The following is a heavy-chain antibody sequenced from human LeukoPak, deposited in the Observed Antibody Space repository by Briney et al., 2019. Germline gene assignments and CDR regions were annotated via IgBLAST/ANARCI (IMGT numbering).Heavy chain of an antibody. D-gene: IGHD6-19*01. CDR1: GGSISGYY. CDR2: ISYSGST. Sequence: MTSETLSLTCTVSGGSISGYYWSWIRQPPGKGLEWVGYISYSGSTNYNPSLKSRVTISVDTSKNQFSLKLSSVTAADTAIYYCARDGRAGSLFAYWGQGTLVTVSS. CDR3: ARDGRAGSLFAY. V-gene: IGHV4-59*01. J-gene: IGHJ4*02.